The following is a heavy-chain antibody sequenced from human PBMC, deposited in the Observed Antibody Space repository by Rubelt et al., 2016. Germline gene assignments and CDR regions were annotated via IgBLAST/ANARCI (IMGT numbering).Heavy chain of an antibody. Sequence: QVQLQQWGAGLLKPSETLSLTCAVYGGSFSGYYWSWIRQPPGKGLEWIGEINHSGSTNYNPSLKSRVTTSVDTSKTQVSLKLSSVTAADTAVYYCASGSSEWLMDAFDIWGQGTMVTVSS. CDR2: INHSGST. CDR3: ASGSSEWLMDAFDI. CDR1: GGSFSGYY. J-gene: IGHJ3*02. D-gene: IGHD6-19*01. V-gene: IGHV4-34*01.